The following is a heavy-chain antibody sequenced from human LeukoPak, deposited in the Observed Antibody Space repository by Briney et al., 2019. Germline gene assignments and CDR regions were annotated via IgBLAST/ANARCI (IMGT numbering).Heavy chain of an antibody. CDR3: ARLRPSIGAAGTFDY. V-gene: IGHV4-59*08. D-gene: IGHD6-13*01. CDR2: IYYTGST. Sequence: TSETLSLTSSFSGGSISSHYWSWIRQPPGKRMEWIGYIYYTGSTKYNASLKSRVTISVDTSKNQFSLKLSSVTAADTAVYYCARLRPSIGAAGTFDYWGQGTLVTVSS. CDR1: GGSISSHY. J-gene: IGHJ4*02.